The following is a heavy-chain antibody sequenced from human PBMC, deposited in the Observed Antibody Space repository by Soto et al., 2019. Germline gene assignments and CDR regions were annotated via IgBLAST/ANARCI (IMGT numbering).Heavy chain of an antibody. CDR3: ARENKVVATDWWWFDP. J-gene: IGHJ5*02. Sequence: EVQLVESGGGLVQPGGSLRLSCAASGFTFSSYSMNWVRQAPGKGLEWVSYISSSSSTIYYADSVKGRFTISRDNAKNSLYLQMNSLRAEDTAVYYCARENKVVATDWWWFDPWGQGTLVTVSS. V-gene: IGHV3-48*01. CDR2: ISSSSSTI. D-gene: IGHD5-12*01. CDR1: GFTFSSYS.